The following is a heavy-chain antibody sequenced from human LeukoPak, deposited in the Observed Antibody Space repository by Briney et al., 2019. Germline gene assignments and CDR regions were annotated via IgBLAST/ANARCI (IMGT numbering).Heavy chain of an antibody. CDR1: GFTFSNYA. D-gene: IGHD6-19*01. CDR2: ISDDGSNK. Sequence: GGSLRLSCAASGFTFSNYAMHWVRQAPGKGLEWVAVISDDGSNKYYGDSVRGRFTISRDNSKNTVYLQMNSLRAEDTAVYYCAKDRYSSGWYSDFDYWGQGTLVTVSS. V-gene: IGHV3-30*18. J-gene: IGHJ4*02. CDR3: AKDRYSSGWYSDFDY.